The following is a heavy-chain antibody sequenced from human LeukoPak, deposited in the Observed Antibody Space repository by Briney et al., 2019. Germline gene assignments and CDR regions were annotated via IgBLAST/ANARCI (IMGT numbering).Heavy chain of an antibody. CDR3: AKGGFWSGFDY. V-gene: IGHV3-7*03. J-gene: IGHJ4*02. Sequence: GGSLRLSCAASGFTFRNYWMSWVRQVPGKGLEWVVNINEGGNEKNYVDSVKGRFTASRDNAQNSLYLQMNSLRVEDTAVYYCAKGGFWSGFDYWGQGTLVTVSS. D-gene: IGHD3-3*01. CDR2: INEGGNEK. CDR1: GFTFRNYW.